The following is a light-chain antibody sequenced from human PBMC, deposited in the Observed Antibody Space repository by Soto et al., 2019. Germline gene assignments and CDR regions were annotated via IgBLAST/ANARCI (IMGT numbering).Light chain of an antibody. CDR1: QNVNIN. V-gene: IGKV3D-15*01. Sequence: EIVMTQSPVTLSVSPGERVTLSCRASQNVNINLAWYQQRPGQAPRVLIYGASNRASGIPDRFSGSGSGTDFTLTISSLEPHDFALYDCQQYKDWPPLTFGGGTRVEIK. CDR2: GAS. J-gene: IGKJ4*01. CDR3: QQYKDWPPLT.